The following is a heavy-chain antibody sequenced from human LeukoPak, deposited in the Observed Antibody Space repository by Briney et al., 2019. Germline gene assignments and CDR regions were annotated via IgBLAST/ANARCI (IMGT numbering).Heavy chain of an antibody. V-gene: IGHV3-20*04. CDR2: INRDGGST. CDR1: GFTFVDYA. Sequence: PGGSLRLSCAASGFTFVDYAMSWVRQAPGKGLEWVSGINRDGGSTGYAESVRGRFTISRDNAKNSLYLQMNSLTADDTAFYYCARVSWSGYTCYFRYVDYWGQGTLVTVSS. D-gene: IGHD3-3*01. J-gene: IGHJ4*02. CDR3: ARVSWSGYTCYFRYVDY.